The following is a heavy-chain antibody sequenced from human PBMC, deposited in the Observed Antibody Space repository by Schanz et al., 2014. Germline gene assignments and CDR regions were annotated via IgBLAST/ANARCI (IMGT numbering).Heavy chain of an antibody. Sequence: QVLLVQSGAEVKKLGASVKVSCKASGYTFTDYYMHWVRQAPGQGFEWMGWINPLSGATDYAPTFQGRVSMTRDTSISTAYMEVTRLVSSDTAVYYCARRGPNCSNNACYHGWFDPWGQGTLVTVSS. J-gene: IGHJ5*02. CDR3: ARRGPNCSNNACYHGWFDP. CDR1: GYTFTDYY. V-gene: IGHV1-2*02. CDR2: INPLSGAT. D-gene: IGHD4-4*01.